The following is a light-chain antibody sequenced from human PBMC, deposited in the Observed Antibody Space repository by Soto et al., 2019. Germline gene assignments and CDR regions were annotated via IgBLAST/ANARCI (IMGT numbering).Light chain of an antibody. CDR3: FSYTSSGTYV. J-gene: IGLJ1*01. CDR1: SRDVGNYKY. V-gene: IGLV2-14*01. CDR2: EVS. Sequence: QSVLTHPASVSVSPGQSITISCTGTSRDVGNYKYVSWYQQRPGKAHKLMIYEVSNRPSGVSNRFSGSKSGNTASLTISGLQAEDETDYYCFSYTSSGTYVFGTGTKVTVL.